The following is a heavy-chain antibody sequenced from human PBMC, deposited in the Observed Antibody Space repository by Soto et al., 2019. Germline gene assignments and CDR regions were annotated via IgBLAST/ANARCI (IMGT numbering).Heavy chain of an antibody. Sequence: SETLSLTCSVSGASISSSSYFWGWIRQPPGKGLEWIGGLYYGGSTYYNPSLKSRVTISVDTSKNHFSLRLSSVTGGDSAVYFCVRGVEKASTGSNYHYGMDVWGQGTTVTVSS. D-gene: IGHD2-2*01. CDR2: LYYGGST. V-gene: IGHV4-39*02. CDR1: GASISSSSYF. J-gene: IGHJ6*02. CDR3: VRGVEKASTGSNYHYGMDV.